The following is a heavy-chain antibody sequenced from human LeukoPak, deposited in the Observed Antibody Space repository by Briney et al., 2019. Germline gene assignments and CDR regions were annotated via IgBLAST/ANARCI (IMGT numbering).Heavy chain of an antibody. CDR1: GFIFGNHA. CDR2: IKSKTDGGTT. Sequence: AGGSLRLSCVASGFIFGNHAMGWVRQAPGKGLEWVGRIKSKTDGGTTDYAAPVKGRFTISRDDSKNTLYLQMNSLKTEDTAVYYCTTLPYYFDYWGQGTLVTVSS. J-gene: IGHJ4*02. CDR3: TTLPYYFDY. V-gene: IGHV3-15*01.